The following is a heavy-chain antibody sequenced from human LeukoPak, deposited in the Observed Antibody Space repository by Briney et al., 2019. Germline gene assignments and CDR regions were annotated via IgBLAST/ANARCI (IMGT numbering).Heavy chain of an antibody. CDR2: IIPIFGTA. J-gene: IGHJ4*02. D-gene: IGHD5-18*01. CDR3: ARARILQLWFSYFDY. Sequence: SVKVSCKASGGTFSSYAISWVRQAPGQGLEWMGRIIPIFGTANYAQKFQGRVTITTDESTSTAYMELSSLRSEDTAVYYCARARILQLWFSYFDYWGQGTLVTVSS. CDR1: GGTFSSYA. V-gene: IGHV1-69*05.